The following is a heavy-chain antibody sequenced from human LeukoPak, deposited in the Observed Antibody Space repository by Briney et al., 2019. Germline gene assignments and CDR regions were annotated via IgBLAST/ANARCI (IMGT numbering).Heavy chain of an antibody. V-gene: IGHV3-7*03. Sequence: GGSLRLSCVASGFTFGKYWMSWVRQAPGKGLEWVANIKQDGSEKYYVDSVKGRFTISRDNAKNSLYLQMNSLRAEDTAVYYCARDQYYDFWSGYYEGPAYYYYGMDVWGQGTTVTVSS. CDR3: ARDQYYDFWSGYYEGPAYYYYGMDV. J-gene: IGHJ6*02. D-gene: IGHD3-3*01. CDR2: IKQDGSEK. CDR1: GFTFGKYW.